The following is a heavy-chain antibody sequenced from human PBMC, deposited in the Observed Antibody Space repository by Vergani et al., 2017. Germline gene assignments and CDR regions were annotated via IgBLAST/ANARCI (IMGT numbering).Heavy chain of an antibody. CDR1: GYSISSGYY. CDR3: ARDIAAAARGYFDY. CDR2: IYHSGST. D-gene: IGHD6-13*01. Sequence: QVQLQESGPGLVKPSETLSLTCAVSGYSISSGYYWGWIRQPPGKGLEWIGSIYHSGSTYYNPSLKSRVTLSVDTSKNQFSLKLSSVTAADTAVYYCARDIAAAARGYFDYWGQGTLVTVSS. J-gene: IGHJ4*02. V-gene: IGHV4-38-2*02.